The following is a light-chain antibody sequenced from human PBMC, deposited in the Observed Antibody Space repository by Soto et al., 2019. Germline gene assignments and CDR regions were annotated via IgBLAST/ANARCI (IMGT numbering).Light chain of an antibody. V-gene: IGLV1-44*01. CDR2: TNN. CDR1: SSNIGSNT. CDR3: AAWDDSLNGPV. Sequence: QSVLTQPPSASGTPGQTVTISCSGSSSNIGSNTVNWYQQLPGTAPKLLIQTNNQRPSGVPDRFSGSKSGTSASLAISGLQSEDEADYYCAAWDDSLNGPVFGGGTKLTVL. J-gene: IGLJ2*01.